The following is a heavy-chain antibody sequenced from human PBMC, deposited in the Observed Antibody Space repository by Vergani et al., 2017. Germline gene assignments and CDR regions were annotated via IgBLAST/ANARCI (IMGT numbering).Heavy chain of an antibody. V-gene: IGHV4-34*01. D-gene: IGHD2-15*01. Sequence: QVQLQQWGAGLLKPSETLSLTCAGYGGSFSGYYWSWIRQPPGKGLEWIGEINHSGSTNYNPSLKSRVTISVDTSKNQFSLKLSSVTAADTAVYYCARGKPEGYCSGGSCYLPPYYYYGMDVWGQGTTVTVSS. CDR2: INHSGST. CDR1: GGSFSGYY. CDR3: ARGKPEGYCSGGSCYLPPYYYYGMDV. J-gene: IGHJ6*02.